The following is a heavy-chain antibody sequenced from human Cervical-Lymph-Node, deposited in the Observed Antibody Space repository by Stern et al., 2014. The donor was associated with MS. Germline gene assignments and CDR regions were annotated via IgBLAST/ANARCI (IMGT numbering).Heavy chain of an antibody. CDR2: VWYDGRNK. D-gene: IGHD6-13*01. CDR1: GFTFSSYG. CDR3: ARSSSPSPYYYYGMDV. V-gene: IGHV3-33*01. Sequence: VQLVQSGGGVVQPGRSLRLSCAASGFTFSSYGMHWVSQAPGKGRGWVAVVWYDGRNKYYADSVKGRFTISRDNSKNTLYLQMNSLRAEDTAVYYCARSSSPSPYYYYGMDVWGQGTTVTVSS. J-gene: IGHJ6*02.